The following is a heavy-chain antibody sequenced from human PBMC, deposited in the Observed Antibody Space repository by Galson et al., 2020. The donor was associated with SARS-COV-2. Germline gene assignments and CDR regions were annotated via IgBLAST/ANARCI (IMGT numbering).Heavy chain of an antibody. CDR3: ARDPTSYYDFWSGYSYHYGMDV. J-gene: IGHJ6*02. Sequence: GESLKISCAASGFTFSSYWMHWVRQAPGKGLVWVSRINSDGSSTSYADSVKGRFTISRDNAKNTLYLQMNSLRAEDTAVYYCARDPTSYYDFWSGYSYHYGMDVWAKGPRSPSP. CDR1: GFTFSSYW. D-gene: IGHD3-3*01. CDR2: INSDGSST. V-gene: IGHV3-74*01.